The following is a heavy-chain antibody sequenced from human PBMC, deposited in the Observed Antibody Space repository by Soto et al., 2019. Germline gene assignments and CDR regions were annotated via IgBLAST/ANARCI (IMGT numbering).Heavy chain of an antibody. CDR2: IYYSGST. Sequence: SETLSLTCTVSGGSISSYYWSWIRQPPGKGLEWIGYIYYSGSTNYNPSLKSRVTISVDTSKNQFSLKLSSVTAADTAVYYCARPATGVGAFDIWGQGTMVTVS. J-gene: IGHJ3*02. D-gene: IGHD7-27*01. CDR1: GGSISSYY. CDR3: ARPATGVGAFDI. V-gene: IGHV4-59*08.